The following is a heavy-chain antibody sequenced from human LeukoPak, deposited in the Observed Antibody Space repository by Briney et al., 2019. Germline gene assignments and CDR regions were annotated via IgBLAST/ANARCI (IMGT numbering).Heavy chain of an antibody. Sequence: SETLSLTCTVSGGSINSGSYYWNWIRQPPGKRLEWIGYFYNSGSTNYNPSLKGRVTISVDTSKNQFSLKLSSVTAADTAVYYCARVGYFASGNFYNDRGGFDYWGQGTLVTVSS. CDR2: FYNSGST. D-gene: IGHD3-10*01. J-gene: IGHJ4*02. CDR1: GGSINSGSYY. CDR3: ARVGYFASGNFYNDRGGFDY. V-gene: IGHV4-61*01.